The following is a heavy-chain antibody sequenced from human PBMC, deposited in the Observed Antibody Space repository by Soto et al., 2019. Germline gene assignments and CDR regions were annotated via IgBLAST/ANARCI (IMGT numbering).Heavy chain of an antibody. D-gene: IGHD2-15*01. CDR1: GGSISSSNW. V-gene: IGHV4-4*02. CDR2: IYHSGST. Sequence: QVQLQESGPGLVKPSGTMSLTCAVSGGSISSSNWWSWVRQPPGKGLEWIGEIYHSGSTNYNPSLKNRVTLSVDKSKNQFSLKLSSVTAADTAVYYCARAGRGYCSGGSCYSGLHGMDVWGQGTTVTVSS. J-gene: IGHJ6*02. CDR3: ARAGRGYCSGGSCYSGLHGMDV.